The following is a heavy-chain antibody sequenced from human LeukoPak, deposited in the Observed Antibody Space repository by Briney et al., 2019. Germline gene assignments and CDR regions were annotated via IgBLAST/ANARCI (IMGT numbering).Heavy chain of an antibody. CDR3: AKDWDSNYPNSPSLDY. Sequence: GRSLRLSCAASGFTFSSYGMHWVRQAPGKGLEWVSAFGDSGGKTYYTDSVRGRFTVSRDNSRNTLYLQMDSLRAEDTAVYYCAKDWDSNYPNSPSLDYWGQGTLVTVSS. CDR2: FGDSGGKT. V-gene: IGHV3-23*01. CDR1: GFTFSSYG. J-gene: IGHJ4*02. D-gene: IGHD4-11*01.